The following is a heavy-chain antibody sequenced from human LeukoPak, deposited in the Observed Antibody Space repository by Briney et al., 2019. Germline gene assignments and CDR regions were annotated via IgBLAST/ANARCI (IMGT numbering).Heavy chain of an antibody. D-gene: IGHD3-10*01. CDR1: GGSISSGGYY. Sequence: PSETLSLTCTVSGGSISSGGYYWSWIRQHPGTGLEWIGYIYYSGSTYYNPSLKSRVTISVDTSKNQFSLKLRSVTAADTAVYYCAREIQYGSGSYYKTYYFDYWGQGTLVTVSS. J-gene: IGHJ4*02. CDR3: AREIQYGSGSYYKTYYFDY. CDR2: IYYSGST. V-gene: IGHV4-31*03.